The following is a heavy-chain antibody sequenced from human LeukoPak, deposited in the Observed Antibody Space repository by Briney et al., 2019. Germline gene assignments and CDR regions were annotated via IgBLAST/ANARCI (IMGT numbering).Heavy chain of an antibody. D-gene: IGHD3-22*01. CDR2: IYYSGST. J-gene: IGHJ4*02. CDR1: GGSISSSSYY. Sequence: KSSETLSLTCTVSGGSISSSSYYWGWIRQPPGKGLEWIGSIYYSGSTYYNPSLKSRVTISVDTSKNQFSLKLSSVTAADTAVYYCARGDYYDSSPLGYWGQGTLVTVSS. CDR3: ARGDYYDSSPLGY. V-gene: IGHV4-39*07.